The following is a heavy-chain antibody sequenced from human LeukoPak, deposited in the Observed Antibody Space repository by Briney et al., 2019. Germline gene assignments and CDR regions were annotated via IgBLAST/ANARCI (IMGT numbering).Heavy chain of an antibody. CDR2: IIPIFGTA. J-gene: IGHJ4*02. Sequence: SVKVSCKASGGTFSSYAISWVRQAPGQGLECMGGIIPIFGTANYAQKFQGRVTITADESTSTAHMELSSLRSEDTAVYYCARGLVRDCSGGSCYTRDYWGQGTLVTVSS. CDR3: ARGLVRDCSGGSCYTRDY. CDR1: GGTFSSYA. V-gene: IGHV1-69*01. D-gene: IGHD2-15*01.